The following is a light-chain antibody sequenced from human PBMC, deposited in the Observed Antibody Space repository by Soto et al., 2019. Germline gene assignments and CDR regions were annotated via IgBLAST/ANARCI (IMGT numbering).Light chain of an antibody. Sequence: DIVMTQSPDSLAVSLGERATINCKSSQSVLYNSDNKNYLAWYQQKSGQPPKLLIYWASTREFGVPDRFSGSGSGTDFTLTISSLQAEDVALYYCQQYYSTPRTFGQGTKVEIK. J-gene: IGKJ1*01. V-gene: IGKV4-1*01. CDR1: QSVLYNSDNKNY. CDR3: QQYYSTPRT. CDR2: WAS.